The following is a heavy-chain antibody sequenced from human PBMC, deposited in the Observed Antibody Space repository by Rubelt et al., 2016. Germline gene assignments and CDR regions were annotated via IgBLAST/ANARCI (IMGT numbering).Heavy chain of an antibody. Sequence: VQLVESGGGLVQPGGSLRLSCAASGFTFSSYAMHWVRQAPGKGLEWVAVISYDGSNKYYADSVKGRFTISRDNSKNTLYLQMNSLRAEDTAVYYWARGGMGGSTGYFDYWGQGTLVTVSS. CDR1: GFTFSSYA. J-gene: IGHJ4*02. CDR2: ISYDGSNK. V-gene: IGHV3-30*04. D-gene: IGHD1-26*01. CDR3: ARGGMGGSTGYFDY.